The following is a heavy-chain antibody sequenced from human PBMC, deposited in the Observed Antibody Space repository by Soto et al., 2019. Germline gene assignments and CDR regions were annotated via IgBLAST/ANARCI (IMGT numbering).Heavy chain of an antibody. V-gene: IGHV3-74*01. D-gene: IGHD3-3*02. J-gene: IGHJ4*02. CDR1: GFTFTNYW. CDR2: ITFDGSHT. CDR3: VRTPPTLPALLAQ. Sequence: EVQLVESGGGLVQPGGSLRLSCAASGFTFTNYWMHWVRQAPGKGLVWVAYITFDGSHTDYVDSVKGRFTISRDNAKKTFYTQMTCLRADDTAAYYCVRTPPTLPALLAQWGRGTL.